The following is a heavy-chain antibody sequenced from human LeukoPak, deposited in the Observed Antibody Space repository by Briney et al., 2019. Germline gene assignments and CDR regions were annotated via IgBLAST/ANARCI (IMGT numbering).Heavy chain of an antibody. Sequence: PSETLSLTCTVSGGSISSYYWSWVRQPAGKGLEWIGRIYTSGSTNYNTSLKSRVTMSVDTSKNQSSLKLSSVTAADTAVYYCARTPQGYYDSSGYPMYYFDYWGQGTLVTVSS. J-gene: IGHJ4*02. CDR1: GGSISSYY. D-gene: IGHD3-22*01. CDR2: IYTSGST. CDR3: ARTPQGYYDSSGYPMYYFDY. V-gene: IGHV4-4*07.